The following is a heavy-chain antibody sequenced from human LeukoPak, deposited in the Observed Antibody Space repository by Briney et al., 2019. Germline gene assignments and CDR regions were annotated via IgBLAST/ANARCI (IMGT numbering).Heavy chain of an antibody. CDR2: ISSSGDRI. V-gene: IGHV3-48*03. D-gene: IGHD3-10*01. CDR1: GFTFSSYE. Sequence: AGSLRLSCAASGFTFSSYEMDWVRQAPGKGLEGVSYISSSGDRIYYADSVKGRFTTSRDNAKNSLYLQMNSLRAEDTAVYYCANGYYYGSGSYYKEAFDIWGQGTMVTVSS. CDR3: ANGYYYGSGSYYKEAFDI. J-gene: IGHJ3*02.